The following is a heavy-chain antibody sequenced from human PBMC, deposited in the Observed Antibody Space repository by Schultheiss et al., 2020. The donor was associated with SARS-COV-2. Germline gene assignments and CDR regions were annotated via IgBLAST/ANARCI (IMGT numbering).Heavy chain of an antibody. J-gene: IGHJ6*02. D-gene: IGHD2-2*01. CDR1: GYTFTSYD. CDR2: MNPNSGQT. V-gene: IGHV1-8*01. CDR3: ARGRCTSATCLQLDYYYYYAMDV. Sequence: ASVKVSCKASGYTFTSYDINWVRQATGQGLEWMGWMNPNSGQTGYAQRFQGRVTMTWDTSITTAYLELSNLSSDDTAVYYCARGRCTSATCLQLDYYYYYAMDVWGQGTTVTVSS.